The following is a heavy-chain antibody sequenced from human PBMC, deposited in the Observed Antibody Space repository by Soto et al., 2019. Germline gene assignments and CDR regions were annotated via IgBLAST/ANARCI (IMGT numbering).Heavy chain of an antibody. CDR2: ISAYNGNT. CDR3: ARERGYSGYEV. D-gene: IGHD5-12*01. Sequence: PSVKVSFKASCYTFSSFGISWVRQAPGQGLEWMGWISAYNGNTNYAQKLQGRVTMTTDTSTSTAYMELRSLRSDDTAVYYCARERGYSGYEVWGQGTLVTVSS. V-gene: IGHV1-18*01. CDR1: CYTFSSFG. J-gene: IGHJ4*02.